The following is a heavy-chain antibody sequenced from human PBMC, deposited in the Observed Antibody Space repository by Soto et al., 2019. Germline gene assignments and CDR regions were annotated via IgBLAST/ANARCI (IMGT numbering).Heavy chain of an antibody. CDR3: ARIXCSSTRCQPDYYYGMDV. Sequence: PSETLSLTCTVSGCSISGSSYYWAWIRQPPGKGLEWIGSTYYSGSTYYNPSLKSRVTISVDTSKNQFSLKLSSVTAADTAVYYCARIXCSSTRCQPDYYYGMDVWGQGTTVTVSS. CDR1: GCSISGSSYY. CDR2: TYYSGST. J-gene: IGHJ6*02. V-gene: IGHV4-39*01. D-gene: IGHD2-2*01.